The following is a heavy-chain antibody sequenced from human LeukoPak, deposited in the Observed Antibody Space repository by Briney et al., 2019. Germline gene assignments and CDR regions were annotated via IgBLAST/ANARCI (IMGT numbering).Heavy chain of an antibody. CDR2: ISGGGGST. CDR3: AKDRAIFGVVTDDAFDI. J-gene: IGHJ3*02. V-gene: IGHV3-23*01. Sequence: GGSLRLSCAASGFTFSSYAMSWVRQAPGKGLERVSAISGGGGSTYYADSVKGRFTISRDNSKNTLYLQMNSLRAEDTAVYNCAKDRAIFGVVTDDAFDIWGQGTMVTVSS. CDR1: GFTFSSYA. D-gene: IGHD3-3*01.